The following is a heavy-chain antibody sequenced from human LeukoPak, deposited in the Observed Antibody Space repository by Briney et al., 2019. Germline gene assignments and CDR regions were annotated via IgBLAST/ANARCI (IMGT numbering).Heavy chain of an antibody. J-gene: IGHJ4*02. V-gene: IGHV3-21*01. D-gene: IGHD2-2*01. Sequence: GGSLRLSCAASGFTFSSYSMNWVRQAPGKGLEWVSSISSSSSYIYYADSVKGRFTIPRDNAKNSLYLQMNSLRAEDTAVYYCARLGVGYCSSTSCSDYFDYWGQGTLVTVSS. CDR1: GFTFSSYS. CDR2: ISSSSSYI. CDR3: ARLGVGYCSSTSCSDYFDY.